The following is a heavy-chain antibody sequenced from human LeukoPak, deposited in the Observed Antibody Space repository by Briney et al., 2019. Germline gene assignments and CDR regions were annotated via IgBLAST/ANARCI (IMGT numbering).Heavy chain of an antibody. CDR2: IYYSGST. CDR3: ARGIAARPLDY. V-gene: IGHV4-59*01. Sequence: PSETLSLTCTVSGGSISSYYWSWIRQLPGKGLEWIGYIYYSGSTNYNPSLKSRVTISVDTSKNQFSLKLSSVTAADTAVYYCARGIAARPLDYWGQGTLVTVSS. CDR1: GGSISSYY. D-gene: IGHD6-6*01. J-gene: IGHJ4*02.